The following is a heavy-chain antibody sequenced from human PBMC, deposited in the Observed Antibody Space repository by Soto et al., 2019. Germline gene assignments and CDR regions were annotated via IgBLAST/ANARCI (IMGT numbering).Heavy chain of an antibody. CDR1: GFTFSSYA. V-gene: IGHV3-23*01. Sequence: EVQLLESGGGLVQPGGSLRLSCAASGFTFSSYAMWWVRQAPGKGLECVSAISGGGETTYYADSVKGRFTISRDNSKNTLYLQMHSLRAEDAAISYCALYSGSGSYYFDYWGQGTLVTVSS. CDR3: ALYSGSGSYYFDY. CDR2: ISGGGETT. D-gene: IGHD3-10*01. J-gene: IGHJ4*02.